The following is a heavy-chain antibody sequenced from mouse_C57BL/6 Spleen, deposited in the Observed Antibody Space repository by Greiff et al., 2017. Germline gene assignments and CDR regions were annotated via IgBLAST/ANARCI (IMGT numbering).Heavy chain of an antibody. Sequence: VKLQQPGAELVKPGASVKLSCKASGYTFTSYWMHWVKQRPGQGLEWIGMIHPNSGSTNYNEKFKSKATLTVDKSSSTAYMQLSSLPSEDSAVYYCARGKVLRYYAMDEWGQGTSVIVSS. CDR3: ARGKVLRYYAMDE. D-gene: IGHD1-1*01. CDR1: GYTFTSYW. CDR2: IHPNSGST. V-gene: IGHV1-64*01. J-gene: IGHJ4*01.